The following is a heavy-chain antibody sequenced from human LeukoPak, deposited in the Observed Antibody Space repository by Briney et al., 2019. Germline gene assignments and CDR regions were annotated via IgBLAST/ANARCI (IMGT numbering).Heavy chain of an antibody. CDR3: ARDGHYDILTGYFQD. V-gene: IGHV3-30-3*01. CDR1: GFTFSSYA. J-gene: IGHJ1*01. Sequence: GSLTLSCAASGFTFSSYAMHWVRQAPGKGLEWVAVISYDGSNKYYADSVKGRYTISRDNSKNTLYLQMNSLRAEDTAVYYCARDGHYDILTGYFQDWGQGTLVTVSS. CDR2: ISYDGSNK. D-gene: IGHD3-9*01.